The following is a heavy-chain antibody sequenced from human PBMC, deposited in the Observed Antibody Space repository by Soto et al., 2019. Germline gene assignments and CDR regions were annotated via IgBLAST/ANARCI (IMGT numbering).Heavy chain of an antibody. D-gene: IGHD3-22*01. CDR1: GGSISSGGYY. CDR3: ARERNRYDSSGYYYDCYYGMDV. J-gene: IGHJ6*02. CDR2: IYYSGST. V-gene: IGHV4-31*03. Sequence: SSETLSLTCTVSGGSISSGGYYWSWIRQHPGKGLEWIGYIYYSGSTYYNPSLKSRVTISVDTSKNQFSLKLSSVTAADTAVYYCARERNRYDSSGYYYDCYYGMDVWGQGTTVTVSS.